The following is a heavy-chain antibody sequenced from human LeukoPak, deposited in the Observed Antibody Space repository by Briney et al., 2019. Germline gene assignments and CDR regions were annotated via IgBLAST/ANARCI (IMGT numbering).Heavy chain of an antibody. D-gene: IGHD3-3*01. CDR3: ARGETGLRFLEWLGDAFDI. V-gene: IGHV3-21*01. Sequence: SVRGRFTISRDNTKNPLYLQMNSLRADDTAVYYCARGETGLRFLEWLGDAFDIWGQGTMVTVSS. J-gene: IGHJ3*02.